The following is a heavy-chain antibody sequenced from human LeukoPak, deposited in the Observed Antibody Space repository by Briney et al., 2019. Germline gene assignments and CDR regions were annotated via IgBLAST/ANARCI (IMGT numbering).Heavy chain of an antibody. Sequence: ASVKVSCKASGYTFDENHIHWPLQAPGQGPEWMGWINPKSGATDSAQQFQGRLTMTRDTSIGTASMDLSGLRLDDTGIYYCAREGDESTGHYDSLHFWGQGTMVTVSS. D-gene: IGHD2-8*02. CDR2: INPKSGAT. CDR3: AREGDESTGHYDSLHF. J-gene: IGHJ3*01. V-gene: IGHV1-2*02. CDR1: GYTFDENH.